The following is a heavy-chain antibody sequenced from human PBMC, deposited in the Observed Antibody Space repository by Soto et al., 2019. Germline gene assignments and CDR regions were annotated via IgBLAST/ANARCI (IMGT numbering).Heavy chain of an antibody. CDR2: INPSGGST. CDR1: GYTFTSYY. D-gene: IGHD4-17*01. J-gene: IGHJ6*02. CDR3: ARDSGGRYYGDYYYYGMDV. Sequence: ASVKVSCKASGYTFTSYYMHWVRQAPGQGLEWMGIINPSGGSTSYARKFQGRVTMARDTSTSTVYMELSSLRSEDTAVYYCARDSGGRYYGDYYYYGMDVWGQGTTVTVSS. V-gene: IGHV1-46*01.